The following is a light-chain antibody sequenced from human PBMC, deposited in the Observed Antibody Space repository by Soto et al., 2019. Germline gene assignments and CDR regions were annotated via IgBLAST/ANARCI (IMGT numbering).Light chain of an antibody. CDR3: SLYTSSRGV. Sequence: QSALTQPPSVSGSPGQSVTISCTGTSSDVGSYNRVSWYQQPPGTAPKLMIYEVSNRPSGVPDRFSGSKSGNTASLTISGLQAEDEADYYCSLYTSSRGVFGTGTKVTV. V-gene: IGLV2-18*01. CDR2: EVS. J-gene: IGLJ1*01. CDR1: SSDVGSYNR.